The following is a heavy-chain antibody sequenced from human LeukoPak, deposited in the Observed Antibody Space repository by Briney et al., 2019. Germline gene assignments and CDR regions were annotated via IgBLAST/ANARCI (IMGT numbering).Heavy chain of an antibody. CDR3: AREGGDGYNHDY. D-gene: IGHD5-24*01. CDR2: IYTSGST. V-gene: IGHV4-61*02. J-gene: IGHJ4*02. Sequence: SETLSLTCTVSGGSISSGSYYWSWIRQPAGKGLEWIGRIYTSGSTNYNPSLKSRVTISVDTSKNQFSLKLSSVTAADTAVYYCAREGGDGYNHDYWGQGTLVTVSS. CDR1: GGSISSGSYY.